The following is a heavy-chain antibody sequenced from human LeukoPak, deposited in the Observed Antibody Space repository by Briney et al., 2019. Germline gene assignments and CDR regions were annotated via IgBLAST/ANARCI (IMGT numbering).Heavy chain of an antibody. CDR3: ATKRGYSYGLDY. D-gene: IGHD5-18*01. Sequence: GGTVRLSCAASGFTVSSYYMSWVRQAPGKGLEWVSVTHSGGSTYYADSVKGRFTISRDNSKNTLYLQMNSLRADDTAVYYCATKRGYSYGLDYWGQGTLVTVS. J-gene: IGHJ4*02. CDR1: GFTVSSYY. V-gene: IGHV3-53*01. CDR2: THSGGST.